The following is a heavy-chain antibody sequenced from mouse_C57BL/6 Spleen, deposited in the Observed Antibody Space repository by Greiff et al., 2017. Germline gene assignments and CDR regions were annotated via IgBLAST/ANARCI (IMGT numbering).Heavy chain of an antibody. CDR3: ARRGRHGAMDY. CDR1: GYTFTSYW. J-gene: IGHJ4*01. V-gene: IGHV1-69*01. CDR2: IDPSDSYT. Sequence: QVQLQQPGAELVMPGASVKLSCKASGYTFTSYWMHWVKQRPGQGLEWIGEIDPSDSYTNYNQKFKGKSTLTVDKSSSTAYMQLSSLTSEDSAVXYCARRGRHGAMDYWGQGTSVTVSS.